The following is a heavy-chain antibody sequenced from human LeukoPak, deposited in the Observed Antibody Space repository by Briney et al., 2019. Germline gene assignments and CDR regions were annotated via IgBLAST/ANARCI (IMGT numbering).Heavy chain of an antibody. CDR2: INAGNGNT. Sequence: ASVKVSCKASGYTFTSYAMHWVRQAPGQRLEWMGWINAGNGNTKYSQKFQGRVTITRDTSASTAYMELSSLRSEDTAVYYCARDWNYYDSSGPWGWFDPWGQGTLVTVSS. CDR3: ARDWNYYDSSGPWGWFDP. CDR1: GYTFTSYA. J-gene: IGHJ5*02. D-gene: IGHD3-22*01. V-gene: IGHV1-3*01.